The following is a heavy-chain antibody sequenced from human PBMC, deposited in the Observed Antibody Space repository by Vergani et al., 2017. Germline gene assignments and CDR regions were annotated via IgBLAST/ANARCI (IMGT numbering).Heavy chain of an antibody. J-gene: IGHJ5*02. CDR2: IKEDGSEK. CDR1: GFTFRNYW. CDR3: ARFSAVVRFFDSDPGGGWFDP. V-gene: IGHV3-7*01. Sequence: EVQLVESGGGLVQPGGSLRLSCAASGFTFRNYWMNWVRQAPGKGLEWVANIKEDGSEKYYVDSVKGRFTISRDNAKNSLYLQMNSLRVEDTAVYYCARFSAVVRFFDSDPGGGWFDPWGQGTLVTVSS. D-gene: IGHD3-9*01.